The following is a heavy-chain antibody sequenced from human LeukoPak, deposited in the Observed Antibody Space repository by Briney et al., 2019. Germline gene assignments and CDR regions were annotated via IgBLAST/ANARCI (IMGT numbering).Heavy chain of an antibody. CDR2: ISSSSSYI. CDR1: GFTFSSYS. D-gene: IGHD3-10*01. CDR3: ASYGSGSSVFDY. Sequence: GGSLRLSCAASGFTFSSYSMNWVRQAPGKGLEWVSSISSSSSYIYYADSVKGRFTISRDNAKNSLYLQMNSLRAEDTAAYYCASYGSGSSVFDYWGQGTLVTVSS. V-gene: IGHV3-21*01. J-gene: IGHJ4*02.